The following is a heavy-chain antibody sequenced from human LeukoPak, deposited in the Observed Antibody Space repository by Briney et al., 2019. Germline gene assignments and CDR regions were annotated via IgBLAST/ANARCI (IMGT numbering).Heavy chain of an antibody. J-gene: IGHJ4*02. CDR3: AKIRRYDSSGYFLDY. CDR2: IIPILGIA. V-gene: IGHV1-69*04. CDR1: GGTFSSYA. D-gene: IGHD3-22*01. Sequence: SVKVSCKASGGTFSSYAISWVRQAPGQGLEWMGRIIPILGIANYAQKFQGRVTITADKSTSTAYMELSSLRSEDTAVYYCAKIRRYDSSGYFLDYWGQGTLVTVSS.